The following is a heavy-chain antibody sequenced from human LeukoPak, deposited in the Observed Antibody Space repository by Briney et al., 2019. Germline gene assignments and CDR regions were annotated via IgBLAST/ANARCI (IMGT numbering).Heavy chain of an antibody. J-gene: IGHJ4*02. CDR3: ARLRFGRPYPDF. Sequence: ASVKVSCKASGYIFTGYHIHWVRQAPGQGLEWMAWIQPNSGDTDYSQKFQGRVTLTSDTSITTAYMELNSLTFDDTAVYYCARLRFGRPYPDFWGQGTLVTVSS. CDR2: IQPNSGDT. CDR1: GYIFTGYH. D-gene: IGHD3-10*01. V-gene: IGHV1-2*02.